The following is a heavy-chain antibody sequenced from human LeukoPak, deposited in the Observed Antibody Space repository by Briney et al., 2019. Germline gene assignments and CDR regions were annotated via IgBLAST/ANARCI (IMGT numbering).Heavy chain of an antibody. V-gene: IGHV4-61*02. D-gene: IGHD6-13*01. CDR3: ARGSDSSSWYSFDY. J-gene: IGHJ4*02. CDR2: IYTSGST. Sequence: SQTLSLTCTVSGGSISSGSYYWSWIRQPAGKGLEWIGRIYTSGSTNYNPSLKSRVTISVDTSKNQFSLKLSSVTAADTAAYYCARGSDSSSWYSFDYWGQGTLVTVSS. CDR1: GGSISSGSYY.